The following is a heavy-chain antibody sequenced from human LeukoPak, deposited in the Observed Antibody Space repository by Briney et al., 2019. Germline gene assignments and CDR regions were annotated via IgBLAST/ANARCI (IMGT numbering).Heavy chain of an antibody. CDR1: GGTFSSYA. CDR3: ARFAPDRGWSDY. V-gene: IGHV1-69*05. Sequence: SVKVSCKASGGTFSSYAISWVRQAPGQGLEWMGGIIPIFGTANYAQKLQGRVTMTTDTSTSTAYMELRSLRSDDTAVYYCARFAPDRGWSDYWGQGTLVTVSS. D-gene: IGHD6-19*01. CDR2: IIPIFGTA. J-gene: IGHJ4*02.